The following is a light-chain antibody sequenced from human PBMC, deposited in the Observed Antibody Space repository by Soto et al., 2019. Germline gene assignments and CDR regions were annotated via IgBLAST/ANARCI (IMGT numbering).Light chain of an antibody. Sequence: EIVLTQSPATLSLSPGERATLSCRASQSISSSLAWYQPKPGHAPRLLIYDASSRATAFPARFSGSGSGTVFTLTIGSLEPEDVAVYYCQQHSEWPLTFGQGTKVEIK. CDR1: QSISSS. V-gene: IGKV3-11*01. CDR2: DAS. J-gene: IGKJ1*01. CDR3: QQHSEWPLT.